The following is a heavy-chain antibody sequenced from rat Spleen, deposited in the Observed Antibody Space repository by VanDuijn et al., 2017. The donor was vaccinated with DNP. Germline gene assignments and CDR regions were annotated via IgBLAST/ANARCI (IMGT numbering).Heavy chain of an antibody. D-gene: IGHD1-10*01. CDR1: GFSFRNYY. V-gene: IGHV5-20*01. J-gene: IGHJ2*01. CDR3: AREQHFYFDY. Sequence: EVQLVESGGGLVQPGRSLKLSCAASGFSFRNYYMAWVRQTPKKGLEWVAIISHSDGSTYYPDSVKGRFPISRDNSQSSLYLQMNSLKSEDTATYYCAREQHFYFDYWGQGVMVTVSS. CDR2: ISHSDGST.